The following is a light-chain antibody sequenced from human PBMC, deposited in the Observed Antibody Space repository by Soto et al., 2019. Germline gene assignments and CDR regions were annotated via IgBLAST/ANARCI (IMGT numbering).Light chain of an antibody. CDR1: QSVRSSY. CDR2: DAS. J-gene: IGKJ1*01. V-gene: IGKV3-20*01. Sequence: EIVLTQSRGTLSLSPGERATLSCRASQSVRSSYLAWYQQKPGQAPRLLIYDASSRATGIPDRFSGSGSGTDFTLTISRLEPEDFAVYYCQQYGSSPWTFGQGTKVEIK. CDR3: QQYGSSPWT.